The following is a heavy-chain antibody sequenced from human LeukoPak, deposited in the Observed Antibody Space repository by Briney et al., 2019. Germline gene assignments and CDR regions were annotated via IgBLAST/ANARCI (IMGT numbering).Heavy chain of an antibody. CDR1: GGSISSSNW. CDR3: ARVEDTAMDYFDY. Sequence: SGTLSLTCAVSGGSISSSNWWSWVRQPPGKGLEWIGKIYHSGSTNYNPSLKSRVTISVDKSKNQFSLKLSSVTAADTAVYYCARVEDTAMDYFDYWGQGTLVTVSS. J-gene: IGHJ4*02. D-gene: IGHD5-18*01. CDR2: IYHSGST. V-gene: IGHV4-4*02.